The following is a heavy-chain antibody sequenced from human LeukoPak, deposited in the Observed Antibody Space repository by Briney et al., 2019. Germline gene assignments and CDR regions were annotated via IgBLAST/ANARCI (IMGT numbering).Heavy chain of an antibody. J-gene: IGHJ4*02. CDR1: GYTFTSYG. CDR2: ISAYNGNT. CDR3: ARDEAIPGYLGL. Sequence: ASVKVSCKASGYTFTSYGISWVRQAPGQGLEWMGWISAYNGNTNYAQKLQGRVTMTTDTSTSTAYMELSRLRSDDTAVYYCARDEAIPGYLGLGGQGTLVTVSS. V-gene: IGHV1-18*01. D-gene: IGHD3-9*01.